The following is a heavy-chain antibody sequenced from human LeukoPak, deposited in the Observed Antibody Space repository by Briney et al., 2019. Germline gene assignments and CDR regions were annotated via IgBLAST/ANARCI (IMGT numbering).Heavy chain of an antibody. Sequence: GESLKISFQGSGYSFTSYWISWVRQMPGKGLAWMGRIDPSDSYTNYSPSFQGHVTISADKSISTAYLQWSSLKASDTAMYYCARGQIGQTTDYWGQGTLVTVSS. D-gene: IGHD1-1*01. CDR1: GYSFTSYW. CDR2: IDPSDSYT. J-gene: IGHJ4*02. CDR3: ARGQIGQTTDY. V-gene: IGHV5-10-1*01.